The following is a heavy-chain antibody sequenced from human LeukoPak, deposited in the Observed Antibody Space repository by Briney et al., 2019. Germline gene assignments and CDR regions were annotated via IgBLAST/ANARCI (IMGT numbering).Heavy chain of an antibody. CDR3: TTEIADYFDY. Sequence: GGSLRLSCAVSGFTFSNYAMSWVRQAPGKGLEWVGRIKSKTDGGTTDYAAPVKGRFTISRDDSKNTLYLQMDSLKTEDTAVYYCTTEIADYFDYWGQGTLVTVSS. CDR1: GFTFSNYA. D-gene: IGHD6-13*01. CDR2: IKSKTDGGTT. J-gene: IGHJ4*02. V-gene: IGHV3-15*01.